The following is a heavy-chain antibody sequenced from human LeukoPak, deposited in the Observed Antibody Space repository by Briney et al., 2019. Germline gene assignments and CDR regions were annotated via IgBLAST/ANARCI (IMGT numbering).Heavy chain of an antibody. CDR3: AGLFRPRLLGVGAVFGDF. J-gene: IGHJ4*02. CDR1: GFSFSDFY. Sequence: GGSLRLSCAASGFSFSDFYMSWIRQTPGKGLEWLSYISSSGSKVYYAASVRGRFTISRNNAKNSVFLHMSSLRAEDTAVYYWAGLFRPRLLGVGAVFGDFGALGTVVPVSS. D-gene: IGHD3-16*01. V-gene: IGHV3-11*01. CDR2: ISSSGSKV.